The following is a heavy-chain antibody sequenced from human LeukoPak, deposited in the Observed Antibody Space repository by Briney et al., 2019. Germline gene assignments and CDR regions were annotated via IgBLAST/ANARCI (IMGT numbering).Heavy chain of an antibody. Sequence: PSETLSLTCAVYGGSFSGYYWSWIRQPPGKGLEWIGEINHSGSTNYNPSLKSRVTISVDTSKNQFSLKLSSVTAADTAVYYCARLRGSTVVTCRGQLFGAFDIWGQGTMVTVSS. CDR3: ARLRGSTVVTCRGQLFGAFDI. D-gene: IGHD4-23*01. J-gene: IGHJ3*02. V-gene: IGHV4-34*01. CDR2: INHSGST. CDR1: GGSFSGYY.